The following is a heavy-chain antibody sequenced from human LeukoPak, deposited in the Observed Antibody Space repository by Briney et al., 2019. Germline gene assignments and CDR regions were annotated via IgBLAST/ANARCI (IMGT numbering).Heavy chain of an antibody. CDR1: GFTFSSYW. V-gene: IGHV3-7*03. D-gene: IGHD3-22*01. CDR2: IKQGGSEK. Sequence: PGGSLRLSCAASGFTFSSYWMSWVRQAPGKGLEWVANIKQGGSEKYYVDSVKGRFTISRDNAKNSLYLQMNSLRAEDTAVYYCARAFTYYYDSSGYSYWGQGTLVTVSS. J-gene: IGHJ4*02. CDR3: ARAFTYYYDSSGYSY.